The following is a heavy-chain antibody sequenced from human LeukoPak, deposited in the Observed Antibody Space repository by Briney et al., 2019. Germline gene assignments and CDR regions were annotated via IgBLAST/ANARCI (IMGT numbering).Heavy chain of an antibody. CDR2: ISSSSTYI. Sequence: PGGSLRLSCAASGFSFSNCSMNWVRQAPGKGLEWVSSISSSSTYIYYADSLEGRFTISRDNVRNSLYLQMNSLRTEDTAVYYCAGDYEGNLAFDIWGQGTMVTVSS. CDR1: GFSFSNCS. V-gene: IGHV3-21*01. CDR3: AGDYEGNLAFDI. D-gene: IGHD4-23*01. J-gene: IGHJ3*02.